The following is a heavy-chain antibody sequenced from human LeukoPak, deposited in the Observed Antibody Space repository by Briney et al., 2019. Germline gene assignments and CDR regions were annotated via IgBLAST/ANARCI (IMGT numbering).Heavy chain of an antibody. CDR1: GFTFSSYA. J-gene: IGHJ4*02. D-gene: IGHD1-1*01. Sequence: GESLRLSCAASGFTFSSYAMSWVRQAPGKGLEWVSGIRDSGDRTYYADSVKGRFTISRGNSKNTLYLQMNSLRVEDTAVYYCAKLSWNDKGRFDCWGQGTLVTVSS. V-gene: IGHV3-23*01. CDR3: AKLSWNDKGRFDC. CDR2: IRDSGDRT.